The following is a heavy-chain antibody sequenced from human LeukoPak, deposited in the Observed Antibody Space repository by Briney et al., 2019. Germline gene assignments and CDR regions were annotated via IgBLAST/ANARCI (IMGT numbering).Heavy chain of an antibody. CDR2: ISFSVNTK. V-gene: IGHV3-48*04. D-gene: IGHD3-9*01. CDR1: GFTFSDYS. Sequence: GGSLRLSCAASGFTFSDYSMNWVRQAPGKGLEWVSYISFSVNTKYYGDSVKGRFTISRDNAKNSLYLHMDSLRAEDTAVYYCARATDILTGYLDYWGQGTLVTVSS. CDR3: ARATDILTGYLDY. J-gene: IGHJ4*02.